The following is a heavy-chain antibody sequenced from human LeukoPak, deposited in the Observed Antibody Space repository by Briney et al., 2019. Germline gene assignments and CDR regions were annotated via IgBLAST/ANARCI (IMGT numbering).Heavy chain of an antibody. Sequence: GGSLRLSCAASGFTFAPYWMAWVRQAPGKGLEYVATMNRDGSEKYYVDSVKGRFTISRDNSKNTLYLQMNSLRAEDTAVYYCAKQTPGKEYSSGWYVYWGQGTLVTVSS. CDR3: AKQTPGKEYSSGWYVY. CDR2: MNRDGSEK. CDR1: GFTFAPYW. V-gene: IGHV3-7*05. D-gene: IGHD6-19*01. J-gene: IGHJ4*02.